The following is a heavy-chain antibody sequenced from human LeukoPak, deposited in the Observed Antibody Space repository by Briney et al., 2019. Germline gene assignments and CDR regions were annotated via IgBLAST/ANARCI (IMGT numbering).Heavy chain of an antibody. J-gene: IGHJ4*02. CDR1: GSTFTSYA. CDR3: ARESLVGATDY. Sequence: GGSLRPSCAPSGSTFTSYAMGWVRQAHGKGREWASAISGSGGSTYYADSVKGRFTISRDNSKNTLYLQMNSLRAEDTAVYYCARESLVGATDYWGQGTLVTVSS. D-gene: IGHD1-26*01. V-gene: IGHV3-23*01. CDR2: ISGSGGST.